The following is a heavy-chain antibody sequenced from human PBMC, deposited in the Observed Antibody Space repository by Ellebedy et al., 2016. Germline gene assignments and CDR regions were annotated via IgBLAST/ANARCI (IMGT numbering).Heavy chain of an antibody. CDR3: ARSFQNPRWELLGD. CDR2: ISSSSSTI. J-gene: IGHJ4*02. Sequence: GGSLRLSXAASGFTFSSYSMNWVRQAPGKGLEWVSYISSSSSTIYYADSVKGRFTISRDNAKNSLYLQMNSLRAEDTAVYYCARSFQNPRWELLGDWGQGTLVTVSS. D-gene: IGHD1-26*01. CDR1: GFTFSSYS. V-gene: IGHV3-48*04.